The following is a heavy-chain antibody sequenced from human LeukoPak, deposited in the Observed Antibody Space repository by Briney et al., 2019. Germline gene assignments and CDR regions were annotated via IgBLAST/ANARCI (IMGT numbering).Heavy chain of an antibody. D-gene: IGHD6-19*01. CDR1: GGSFSGYY. Sequence: PSETLSLTCAVYGGSFSGYYWSWIRQPPGKGLEWIGEINHSGSTNYNPSLKSRVTISVDTSKDQFSLKLSSVTAADTAVYYCARRGVGAVAGIDYWGQGTLVTVSS. J-gene: IGHJ4*02. CDR2: INHSGST. V-gene: IGHV4-34*01. CDR3: ARRGVGAVAGIDY.